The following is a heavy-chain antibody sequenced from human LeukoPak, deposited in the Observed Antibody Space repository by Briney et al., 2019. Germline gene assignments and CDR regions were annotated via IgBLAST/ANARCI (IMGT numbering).Heavy chain of an antibody. CDR3: ARDRSEEWLNQRYFDY. CDR2: ISYDGSNK. V-gene: IGHV3-30*04. Sequence: GVAVRLSCAACGFSFSSYSMHWVRQAPGQGLEGVAVISYDGSNKYYADYVKVRFTISKDKSKFLLHLKMNSVGAEDTAVYYCARDRSEEWLNQRYFDYWGQGTLVTVSS. J-gene: IGHJ4*02. CDR1: GFSFSSYS. D-gene: IGHD3-3*01.